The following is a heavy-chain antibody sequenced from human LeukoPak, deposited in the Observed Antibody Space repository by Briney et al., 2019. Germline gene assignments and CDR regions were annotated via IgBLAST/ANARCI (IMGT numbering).Heavy chain of an antibody. V-gene: IGHV4-59*10. CDR2: IYPSGST. CDR3: ARADYSYVSY. J-gene: IGHJ4*02. Sequence: SETLSLTCAVYGGSFSGYYWSWIRQPPGKGLEWIGRIYPSGSTNYNPSLESRVTMSVDTSKNQFSLKLSSVTAADTAVYYCARADYSYVSYWGQGTLVTVSS. CDR1: GGSFSGYY. D-gene: IGHD5-18*01.